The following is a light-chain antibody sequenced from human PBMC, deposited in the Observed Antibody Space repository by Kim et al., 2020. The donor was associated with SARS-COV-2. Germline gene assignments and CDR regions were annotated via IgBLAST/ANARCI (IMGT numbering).Light chain of an antibody. CDR2: WAS. J-gene: IGKJ1*01. Sequence: DIVMTQSPDSLAVSLGERATINCKSSQSALYSSNNKNYLAWYQQKPGQPPKLLIYWASTRESGVPDRFSGSGSGTDFTLTISSLQAEDVSVYFCQQYYNTPLTFGQGTKVDIK. CDR1: QSALYSSNNKNY. CDR3: QQYYNTPLT. V-gene: IGKV4-1*01.